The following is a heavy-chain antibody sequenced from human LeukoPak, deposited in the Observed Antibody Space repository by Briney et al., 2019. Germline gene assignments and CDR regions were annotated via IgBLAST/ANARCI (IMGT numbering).Heavy chain of an antibody. Sequence: GGSLRLSCAASGFAFTSYAMNWVRQAPGKGLEWVPALSGGGGTTYYADSAKGRFTISRDNSKNTLYLQMNSLRAEDTAVYYCAKDRQTRYWGQGTLVTVSS. CDR2: LSGGGGTT. CDR3: AKDRQTRY. CDR1: GFAFTSYA. J-gene: IGHJ4*02. V-gene: IGHV3-23*01. D-gene: IGHD1-1*01.